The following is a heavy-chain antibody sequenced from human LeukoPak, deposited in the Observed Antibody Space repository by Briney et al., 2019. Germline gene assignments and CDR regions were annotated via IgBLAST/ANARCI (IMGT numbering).Heavy chain of an antibody. CDR1: GFTFSSYG. J-gene: IGHJ4*02. Sequence: GGSLGLSCAASGFTFSSYGMSWVRQAPGKGLEWVSAISGSGGSTYYADSVKGRFTISRDNSKNTLYLQMNSLRAEDTAVYYCAKVRFGVTARYYFDYWGQGTLVTVSS. D-gene: IGHD3-10*01. CDR2: ISGSGGST. V-gene: IGHV3-23*01. CDR3: AKVRFGVTARYYFDY.